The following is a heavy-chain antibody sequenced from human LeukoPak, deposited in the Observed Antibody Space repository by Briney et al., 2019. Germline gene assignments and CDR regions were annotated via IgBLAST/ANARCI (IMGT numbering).Heavy chain of an antibody. CDR2: ISYDGSNK. CDR1: GFTFSSYA. Sequence: RGSLRLSCAASGFTFSSYAMHWVRQAPGKGLEWVAVISYDGSNKYYADSVKGRFTISRDNSKNTLYLQMNSLRAEDTAVYYCARDPKSIAAASYWGQGTLVTVSS. V-gene: IGHV3-30*04. J-gene: IGHJ4*02. CDR3: ARDPKSIAAASY. D-gene: IGHD6-13*01.